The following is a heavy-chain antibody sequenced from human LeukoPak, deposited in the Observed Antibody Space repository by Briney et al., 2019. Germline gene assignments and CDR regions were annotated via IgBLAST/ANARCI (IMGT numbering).Heavy chain of an antibody. CDR2: INHSGST. CDR3: ARLSLVNDSSGYYYFFGGDTTTYYFDY. D-gene: IGHD3-22*01. CDR1: GGSFSGYY. J-gene: IGHJ4*02. V-gene: IGHV4-34*01. Sequence: PSETLSLTCAVYGGSFSGYYWSWIRQPPGKGLEWIGEINHSGSTNYNPSLKSRVTISVDTSKNQFSLKLSSVTAADTAVYYCARLSLVNDSSGYYYFFGGDTTTYYFDYWGQGTLVTVSS.